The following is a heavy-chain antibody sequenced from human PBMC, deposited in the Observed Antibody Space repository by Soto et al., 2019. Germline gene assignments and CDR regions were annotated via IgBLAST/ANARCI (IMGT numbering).Heavy chain of an antibody. CDR2: MYHSGST. J-gene: IGHJ2*01. V-gene: IGHV4-30-2*05. Sequence: SETLSLTCAVSGGSISSGGYSWSWIRQPPGKGLEWIGYMYHSGSTYYNPSLKSRVTISVDTSKNQFSLKLSSVTAADTAVYYCARGYGGNPRSYFDLWGRGTLVTVSS. CDR3: ARGYGGNPRSYFDL. D-gene: IGHD4-17*01. CDR1: GGSISSGGYS.